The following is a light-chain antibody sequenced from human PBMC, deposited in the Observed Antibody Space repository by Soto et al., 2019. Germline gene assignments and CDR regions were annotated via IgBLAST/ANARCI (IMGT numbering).Light chain of an antibody. CDR3: QQYNVWPLT. CDR1: QSVNSN. Sequence: EIVMTQSPVTLSVSPGDRATLSCRASQSVNSNLDGYQQKPGQTPNLIIYVATTRATGIPARFSASGSGTDFTLTISSLQYEDFAVYYGQQYNVWPLTFGGGTKVEFK. J-gene: IGKJ4*01. CDR2: VAT. V-gene: IGKV3-15*01.